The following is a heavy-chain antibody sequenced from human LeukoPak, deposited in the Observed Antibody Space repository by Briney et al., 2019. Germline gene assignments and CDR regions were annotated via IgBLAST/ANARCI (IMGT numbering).Heavy chain of an antibody. D-gene: IGHD3-10*01. CDR1: GGSISSYY. V-gene: IGHV4-59*01. Sequence: SETLSLTCTVSGGSISSYYWSWIRQPPGKGLEWIGYIYYSGSTTYNPSLKSRVTISVDTSKNQFSLKLSSVTAADTAVYYCARNMVRGVIISPYFDYWGQGTLVTVSS. CDR2: IYYSGST. CDR3: ARNMVRGVIISPYFDY. J-gene: IGHJ4*02.